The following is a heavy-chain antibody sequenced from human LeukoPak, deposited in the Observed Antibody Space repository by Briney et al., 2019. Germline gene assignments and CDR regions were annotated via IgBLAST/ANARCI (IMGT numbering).Heavy chain of an antibody. D-gene: IGHD6-19*01. J-gene: IGHJ4*02. V-gene: IGHV1-2*02. CDR3: ARVWSVAGTGDY. CDR1: GYTFTGYY. CDR2: INPNSGGT. Sequence: GASVKVSCKASGYTFTGYYMHWVRQAPGPGLGWVRWINPNSGGTNYAQKFQGRVTMTRDTSISTAYMELSRRRSDDTAVYYCARVWSVAGTGDYWGQGTLVTVSS.